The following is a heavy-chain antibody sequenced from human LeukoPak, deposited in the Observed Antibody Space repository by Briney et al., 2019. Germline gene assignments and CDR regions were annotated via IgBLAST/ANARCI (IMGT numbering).Heavy chain of an antibody. CDR2: IYYSGST. CDR3: AGDNATIEGGWFDP. D-gene: IGHD5-24*01. J-gene: IGHJ5*02. CDR1: GGSISSCGYY. V-gene: IGHV4-31*03. Sequence: SETLSLTCTVSGGSISSCGYYWSWLRQHPGKGLEWIGYIYYSGSTYYNPSLKGRVTISVDTSKNQFSPKLSSVTAADTAVYYCAGDNATIEGGWFDPWGQGTLVTVSS.